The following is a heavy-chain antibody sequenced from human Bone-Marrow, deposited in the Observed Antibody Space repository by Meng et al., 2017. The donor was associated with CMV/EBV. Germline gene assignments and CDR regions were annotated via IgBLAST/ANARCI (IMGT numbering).Heavy chain of an antibody. V-gene: IGHV1-8*01. CDR3: VREASSEYCTTTSRYTVYAMDV. D-gene: IGHD2-2*02. Sequence: ASVKVSCKASGYTFTSYDINWVRQATGQGLEWMGWMNPNSGNTGYAQKFQGRVTMTRNTSIKTAYMELSSLRSEDTAVYYCVREASSEYCTTTSRYTVYAMDVWGQGTTVTVSS. CDR1: GYTFTSYD. CDR2: MNPNSGNT. J-gene: IGHJ6*02.